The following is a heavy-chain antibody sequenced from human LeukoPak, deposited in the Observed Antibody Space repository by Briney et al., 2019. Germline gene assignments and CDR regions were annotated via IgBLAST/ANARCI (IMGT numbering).Heavy chain of an antibody. CDR2: TRYDGRDE. Sequence: QVQLVESGGGVVQPGGSLRLSCAASGFIFDHYGMYWVRQAPGKGLEWVSFTRYDGRDEYYADSVKGRFTISRDNSKNTLFLQMNSLRPEDTAIYYCATATSGNDDVAVSGGGWFDPWGQGTLVTVSS. CDR3: ATATSGNDDVAVSGGGWFDP. CDR1: GFIFDHYG. D-gene: IGHD6-19*01. J-gene: IGHJ5*02. V-gene: IGHV3-30*02.